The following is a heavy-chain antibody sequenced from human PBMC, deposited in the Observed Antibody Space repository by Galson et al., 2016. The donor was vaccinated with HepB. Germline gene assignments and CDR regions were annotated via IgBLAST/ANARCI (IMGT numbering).Heavy chain of an antibody. Sequence: SVKVSCKASGYTFTGYYLQWVRQAPGQGLEWMGWIDPKSGGTKYAQKFQGWVTMTRDTSTNTAYMELSRLRSDDTAVYYCARDNPSGYYMYSKDYYGMDVWGQGTTVTVSS. V-gene: IGHV1-2*04. CDR1: GYTFTGYY. CDR3: ARDNPSGYYMYSKDYYGMDV. J-gene: IGHJ6*02. D-gene: IGHD3-3*01. CDR2: IDPKSGGT.